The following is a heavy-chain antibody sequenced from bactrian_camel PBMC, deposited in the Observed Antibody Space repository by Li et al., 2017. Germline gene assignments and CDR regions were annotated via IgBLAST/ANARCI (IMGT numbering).Heavy chain of an antibody. J-gene: IGHJ4*01. CDR2: IYIGGTST. Sequence: HVQLVESGGASVQAGGSLRLSCVATGPTYSFKHMGWFRQAPGKAREGIARIYIGGTSTQYADSVKGRFTISRDNAKTTVYLQMNSLKPEDTALYYCVRDYGNYDWTLGSWGQGTQVTVS. D-gene: IGHD4*01. CDR3: VRDYGNYDWTLGS. V-gene: IGHV3S45*01. CDR1: GPTYSFKH.